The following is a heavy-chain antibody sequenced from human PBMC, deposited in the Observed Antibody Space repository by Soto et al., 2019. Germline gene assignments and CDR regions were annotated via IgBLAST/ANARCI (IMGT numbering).Heavy chain of an antibody. CDR3: AKDSNYGMDV. Sequence: QVQLVESGGGVVQPGRSLRLSCAASGFTFSSYGMHWVRQAPGKGLEWVEVISYDGSNKYYADSVKGRFTISRDNSKNTLYLQMNSLRAEDTAVYYCAKDSNYGMDVWGQGTTVTVSS. CDR2: ISYDGSNK. V-gene: IGHV3-30*18. CDR1: GFTFSSYG. J-gene: IGHJ6*02.